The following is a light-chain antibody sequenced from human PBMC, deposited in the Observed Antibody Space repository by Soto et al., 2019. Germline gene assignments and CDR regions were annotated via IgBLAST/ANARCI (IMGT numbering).Light chain of an antibody. CDR3: QQHETLIT. Sequence: EIVMTQSPATLSESPGERVSLSCRASQNINNNLAWYQQKPGQAPRLLIFGASTRATGIPARFSGSGSGTEFTLTINSLQSEDFAVYYCQQHETLITFGQGTRLEIK. V-gene: IGKV3-15*01. CDR1: QNINNN. CDR2: GAS. J-gene: IGKJ5*01.